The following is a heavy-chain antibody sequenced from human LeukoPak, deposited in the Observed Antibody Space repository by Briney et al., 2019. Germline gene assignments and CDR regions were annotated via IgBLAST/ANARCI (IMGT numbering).Heavy chain of an antibody. CDR2: IRYDGSNK. D-gene: IGHD2-15*01. CDR1: GFTFSSYG. V-gene: IGHV3-30*02. J-gene: IGHJ4*02. Sequence: GGSLRLSCAASGFTFSSYGMHWVRQAPGKGLEWVAFIRYDGSNKYYADSVKGRFTISRDNAKNSLYLQMNSLRAEDTALYYCARVSDISVAAYFDYWGQGTLVTVSS. CDR3: ARVSDISVAAYFDY.